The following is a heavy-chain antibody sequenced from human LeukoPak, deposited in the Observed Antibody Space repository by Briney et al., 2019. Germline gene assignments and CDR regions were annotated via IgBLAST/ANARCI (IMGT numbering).Heavy chain of an antibody. D-gene: IGHD5-18*01. CDR2: ISWNSGNI. V-gene: IGHV3-9*01. CDR1: GFTFDDYA. CDR3: AKGRGYSYGYLADY. J-gene: IGHJ4*02. Sequence: SLRLSCAASGFTFDDYAMHWVRQAPGKGLDWVSGISWNSGNIGYADSVKGRFTISRDNAKNSLYLQMNSLRAEDTALYYCAKGRGYSYGYLADYWGQGTLVTVSS.